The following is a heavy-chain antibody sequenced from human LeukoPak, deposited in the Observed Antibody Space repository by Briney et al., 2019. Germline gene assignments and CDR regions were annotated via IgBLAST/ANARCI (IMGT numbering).Heavy chain of an antibody. D-gene: IGHD3-9*01. Sequence: SETLSLTCTVSGGSICSYYWSWIREPPGKGVEWIGYIYYSGSTNYNPSLKSRVTISVDTSKNQFSLKLSSVTAADTAVYYCGRVSFHYDILTGYPRTPDTDYWGQGTLVTVSS. V-gene: IGHV4-59*12. CDR2: IYYSGST. CDR3: GRVSFHYDILTGYPRTPDTDY. CDR1: GGSICSYY. J-gene: IGHJ4*02.